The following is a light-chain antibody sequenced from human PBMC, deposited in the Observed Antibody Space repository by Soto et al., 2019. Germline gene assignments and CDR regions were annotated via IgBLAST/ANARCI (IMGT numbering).Light chain of an antibody. V-gene: IGKV1-5*01. CDR3: QQYNNYPWT. Sequence: DIQMTQSPATLSASVGDRATITCRASQSVSSCLAWYQQKPGKAPKLLIYDASSLDSGVPSRFSGSGSGTEFTLNISSLHPDDFAAYYCQQYNNYPWTFGQGTKVEIK. CDR1: QSVSSC. J-gene: IGKJ1*01. CDR2: DAS.